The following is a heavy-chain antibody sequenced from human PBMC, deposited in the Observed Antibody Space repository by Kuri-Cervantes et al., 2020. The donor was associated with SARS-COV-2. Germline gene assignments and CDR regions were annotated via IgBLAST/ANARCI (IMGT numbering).Heavy chain of an antibody. D-gene: IGHD6-13*01. CDR3: ARARGIAALLGRFYAFDI. CDR1: GYSFTSYW. Sequence: GGSLRLSCKGSGYSFTSYWIGWVRQMPGKGLEWMGIIYPGDSDTRYSPSFQGQVTISADKSISTAYLQWSSLKASDTAMYYCARARGIAALLGRFYAFDIWGQGTMVTVSS. J-gene: IGHJ3*02. CDR2: IYPGDSDT. V-gene: IGHV5-51*01.